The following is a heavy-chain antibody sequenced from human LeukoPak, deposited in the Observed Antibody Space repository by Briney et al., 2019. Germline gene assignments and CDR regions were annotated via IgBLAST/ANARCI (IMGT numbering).Heavy chain of an antibody. Sequence: PGRSLRLSCAASGFTFSSYGMHWVRQAPGKGLEWVAVISYDGSNKYYADSVKGRFTISRDNSKNTLYLQMNSLRAEDTAVYYCAKDWRRYCSSTSCYGLDYWGQGTLVTVSS. D-gene: IGHD2-2*01. V-gene: IGHV3-30*18. CDR3: AKDWRRYCSSTSCYGLDY. CDR2: ISYDGSNK. CDR1: GFTFSSYG. J-gene: IGHJ4*02.